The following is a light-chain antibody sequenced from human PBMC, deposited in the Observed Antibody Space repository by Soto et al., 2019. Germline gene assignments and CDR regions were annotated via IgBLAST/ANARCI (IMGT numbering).Light chain of an antibody. CDR2: DAS. V-gene: IGKV3-11*01. CDR1: QSVGSS. CDR3: QQRGSWPQLT. J-gene: IGKJ4*01. Sequence: DILLTQSPATLSLSPGERATLSCRASQSVGSSLAWFQQKPGQAPRLLIYDASNRATGIPARFSGSGSGTDFTLTISSLGPEDLAVYYCQQRGSWPQLTFGGVTKVEI.